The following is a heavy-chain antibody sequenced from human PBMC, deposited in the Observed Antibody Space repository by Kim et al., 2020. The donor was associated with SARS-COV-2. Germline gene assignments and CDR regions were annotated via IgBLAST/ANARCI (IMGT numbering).Heavy chain of an antibody. CDR1: GFTFSHDW. Sequence: GGSLRLSCAASGFTFSHDWMTWVRQAPGKGLEWVANINQDGSESYYVDSVKGRFTISRDNAKNSLYLQMNSLRVEDTAVYYCARSVFGDNYWGRGTLVSVSS. V-gene: IGHV3-7*01. J-gene: IGHJ4*02. CDR3: ARSVFGDNY. D-gene: IGHD3-10*02. CDR2: INQDGSES.